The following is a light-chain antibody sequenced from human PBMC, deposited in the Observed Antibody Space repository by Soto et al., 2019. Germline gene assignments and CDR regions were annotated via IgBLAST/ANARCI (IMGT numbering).Light chain of an antibody. J-gene: IGLJ2*01. CDR3: CSYSGSSTHVV. CDR1: SSDVGSYNL. V-gene: IGLV2-23*02. Sequence: QSALTQPASVSGSPGQSITISCTGTSSDVGSYNLVSWYQQHPGKAPKLMIYEVSKRPPGVSNRFSGSKSGNTASLTFSGLQAEDEADYYCCSYSGSSTHVVFGGGTKLTVL. CDR2: EVS.